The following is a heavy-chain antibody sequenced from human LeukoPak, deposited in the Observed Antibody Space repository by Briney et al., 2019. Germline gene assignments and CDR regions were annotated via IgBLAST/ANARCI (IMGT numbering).Heavy chain of an antibody. D-gene: IGHD3-22*01. Sequence: GGSLRLSCAASGFTFDDYAMHWVRQAPGKGRGWVSGISWNSGSIGYADSVKGRFTTSRDNAKNSLYLQMNSLRAEDTALYYCAKGGADSSGYSLNWFDPWGQGTLVTVSS. CDR1: GFTFDDYA. V-gene: IGHV3-9*01. CDR2: ISWNSGSI. CDR3: AKGGADSSGYSLNWFDP. J-gene: IGHJ5*02.